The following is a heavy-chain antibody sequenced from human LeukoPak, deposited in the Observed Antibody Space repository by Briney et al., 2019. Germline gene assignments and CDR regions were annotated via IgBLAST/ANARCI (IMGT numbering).Heavy chain of an antibody. CDR1: GFTFSTYW. CDR2: INLDGSEK. CDR3: ARHLPYWGSPDC. Sequence: GGSLRLSCAASGFTFSTYWMSWVRQAPGKGLEWVASINLDGSEKKYVDSVKGRFTISRDNAKNSLYLQMNSLRAEDTAVYYCARHLPYWGSPDCWGQGTLVTVSS. D-gene: IGHD7-27*01. V-gene: IGHV3-7*01. J-gene: IGHJ4*02.